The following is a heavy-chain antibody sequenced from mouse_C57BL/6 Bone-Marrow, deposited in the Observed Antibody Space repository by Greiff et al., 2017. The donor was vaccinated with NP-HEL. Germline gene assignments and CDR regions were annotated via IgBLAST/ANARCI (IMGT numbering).Heavy chain of an antibody. V-gene: IGHV1-15*01. D-gene: IGHD1-1*01. Sequence: VQLQQSGAELVRPGASVTLSCKASGYTFTDYEMHWVKQTPVHGLEWIGAIDPETGGTAYNQKFKGKAILTADKSSSTAYLELRSLTSEDSAVYYCTRSDYGSLGSMDYWGQGTSVTVSS. CDR1: GYTFTDYE. CDR2: IDPETGGT. CDR3: TRSDYGSLGSMDY. J-gene: IGHJ4*01.